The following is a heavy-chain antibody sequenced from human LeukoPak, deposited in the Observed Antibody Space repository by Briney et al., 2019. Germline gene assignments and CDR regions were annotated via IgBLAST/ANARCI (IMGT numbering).Heavy chain of an antibody. J-gene: IGHJ4*02. V-gene: IGHV3-33*01. D-gene: IGHD4-17*01. CDR2: IWYDGSKK. CDR3: ARGDLYGDYVILN. Sequence: PGRSLRLSCAASGFTFSSCGMHWVRQAPGKGLEWVAVIWYDGSKKYCADSVKGRFTISRDNSKNTLYLQMNSLRAEDTAVYYCARGDLYGDYVILNWGQGTLVTVSS. CDR1: GFTFSSCG.